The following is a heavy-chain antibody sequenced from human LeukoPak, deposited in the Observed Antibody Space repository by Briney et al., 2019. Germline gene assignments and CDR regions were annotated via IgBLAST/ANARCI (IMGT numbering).Heavy chain of an antibody. CDR2: ISGSGGST. V-gene: IGHV3-23*01. Sequence: PGGSLRLSCAASGFTLSTYAMSWVRQTPGKGLEWVSAISGSGGSTYYADSVKGRFTISRDNSKNTLYLQMNSLRAEDTAVYYCAKDGDYYDSSGYYYTGGVDIWGQGTMVTVSS. D-gene: IGHD3-22*01. CDR1: GFTLSTYA. CDR3: AKDGDYYDSSGYYYTGGVDI. J-gene: IGHJ3*02.